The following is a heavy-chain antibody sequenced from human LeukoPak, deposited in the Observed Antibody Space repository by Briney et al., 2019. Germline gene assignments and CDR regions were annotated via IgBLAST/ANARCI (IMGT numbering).Heavy chain of an antibody. CDR3: ARVGGIAAPG. V-gene: IGHV3-30*04. Sequence: PGGSLRLSCAASGFTFSHYALHWVRQAPGKGLEWVALIGHDGADKYYADSVKGRFLISRDNSKNTLYLQMNSLRAEDTAVYYCARVGGIAAPGWGQGTLVTVSS. CDR2: IGHDGADK. J-gene: IGHJ4*02. CDR1: GFTFSHYA. D-gene: IGHD6-13*01.